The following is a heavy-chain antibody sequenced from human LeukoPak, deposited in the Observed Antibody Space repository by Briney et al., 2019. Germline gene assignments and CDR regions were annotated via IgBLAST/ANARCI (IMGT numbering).Heavy chain of an antibody. Sequence: PSETLSLTCTASGGSISSSNYHWGWIRQPPGKGLEWIGSIYYSGSTSYNPSLNSRVTISVDTSKNQFSLQLSSVTAADTAVYYCARSYCGSTGCSHYYYYYYMDVWGKGTTVTVSS. V-gene: IGHV4-39*01. CDR2: IYYSGST. D-gene: IGHD2-2*01. J-gene: IGHJ6*03. CDR1: GGSISSSNYH. CDR3: ARSYCGSTGCSHYYYYYYMDV.